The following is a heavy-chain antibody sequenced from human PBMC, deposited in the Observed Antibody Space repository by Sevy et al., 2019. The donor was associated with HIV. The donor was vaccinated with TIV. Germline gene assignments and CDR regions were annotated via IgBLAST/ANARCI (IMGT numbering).Heavy chain of an antibody. Sequence: GGSLRLSCAASGFTFSTYGMHWVRQAPGKGLEWVAFICFDGSIKYYTDSVKGRLTISRDNSKNTLYLRMNSLRAEDTAVYFCAKVLHIVEIPAAIDYYYGMDVWGQGTTVTVSS. CDR1: GFTFSTYG. CDR3: AKVLHIVEIPAAIDYYYGMDV. V-gene: IGHV3-30*02. D-gene: IGHD2-2*01. J-gene: IGHJ6*02. CDR2: ICFDGSIK.